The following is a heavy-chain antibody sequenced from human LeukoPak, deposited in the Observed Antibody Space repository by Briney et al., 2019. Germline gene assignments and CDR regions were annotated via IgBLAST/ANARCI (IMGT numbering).Heavy chain of an antibody. CDR3: ARDSSIRRLYYFDY. CDR2: MYYSGST. Sequence: SETLSLTCTVAGGSISSSNHYWAWIRQPPGKGLEWVGTMYYSGSTYYNPSLKSRVTISVDTSKNQFSLNLSSVTAADTAVYSCARDSSIRRLYYFDYWGQGTLVTVSS. V-gene: IGHV4-39*07. J-gene: IGHJ4*02. CDR1: GGSISSSNHY. D-gene: IGHD3-3*02.